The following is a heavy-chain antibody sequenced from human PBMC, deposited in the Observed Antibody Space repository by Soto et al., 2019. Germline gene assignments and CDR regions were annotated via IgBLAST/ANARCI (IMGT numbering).Heavy chain of an antibody. CDR1: GFTFSSYA. Sequence: GGSLRLSCAASGFTFSSYAMSWVRQAPGKGLEWVSAISGSGGSTYYADSVKGRFTISRDNSKNTLYLQMNSLRAEDTAVYYCAKDSVGSTSVRYYFDYWGQGTLVTVSS. D-gene: IGHD2-2*01. CDR2: ISGSGGST. J-gene: IGHJ4*02. V-gene: IGHV3-23*01. CDR3: AKDSVGSTSVRYYFDY.